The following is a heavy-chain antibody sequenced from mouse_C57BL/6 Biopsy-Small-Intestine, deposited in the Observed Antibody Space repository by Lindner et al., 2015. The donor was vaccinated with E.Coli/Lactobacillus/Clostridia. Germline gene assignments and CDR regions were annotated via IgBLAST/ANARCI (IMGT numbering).Heavy chain of an antibody. Sequence: VQLQESGGDLVKPGGSLKLSCAASGFTFSSYGMSWVRQTPDKRLEWVATISSGGSYTYYLDSVKGRFTISRDNAKNTLYLQMSSLKSEDTAMYYCARLRWLLGAYWGQGTLVTVSA. D-gene: IGHD2-3*01. CDR3: ARLRWLLGAY. CDR2: ISSGGSYT. V-gene: IGHV5-6*01. J-gene: IGHJ3*01. CDR1: GFTFSSYG.